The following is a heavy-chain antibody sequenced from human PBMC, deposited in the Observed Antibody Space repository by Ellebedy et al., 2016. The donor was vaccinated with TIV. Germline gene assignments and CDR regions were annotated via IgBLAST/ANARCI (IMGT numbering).Heavy chain of an antibody. CDR1: GLTFSSYS. Sequence: GGSLRLXXQASGLTFSSYSMTWVRQAPGKGLEWVSYISSISSTIYYADSVKGRFTISRDNSKNTLYLQMNSLRAEDTAVYYCARESYDFWSGLRYGMDVWGQGTTVTVSS. D-gene: IGHD3-3*01. J-gene: IGHJ6*02. CDR2: ISSISSTI. CDR3: ARESYDFWSGLRYGMDV. V-gene: IGHV3-48*01.